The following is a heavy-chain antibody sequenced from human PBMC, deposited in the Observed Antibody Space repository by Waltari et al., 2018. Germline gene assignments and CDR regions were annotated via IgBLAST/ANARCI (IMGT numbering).Heavy chain of an antibody. J-gene: IGHJ4*02. Sequence: QVQLVQSGAEMKEAGSSLKVSCKASGDAFSSHTISWVRQAPGQGLEWMGRTIPMLRTTVYGQKFEGRVTINADKSTNTAHLELTSLGFEDTATYYCAISYSNNLGGLDFWGPGTLVTVSS. CDR2: TIPMLRTT. D-gene: IGHD1-1*01. CDR3: AISYSNNLGGLDF. CDR1: GDAFSSHT. V-gene: IGHV1-69*08.